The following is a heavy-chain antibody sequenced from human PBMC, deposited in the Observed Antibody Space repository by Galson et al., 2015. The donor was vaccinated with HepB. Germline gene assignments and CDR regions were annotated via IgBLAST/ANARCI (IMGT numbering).Heavy chain of an antibody. J-gene: IGHJ6*02. CDR2: ISGSGGST. D-gene: IGHD2-15*01. CDR1: GFTFSSYA. Sequence: SLRLSCAASGFTFSSYAMSWVRQAPGKGLEWVSAISGSGGSTYYADSVKGRFTISRDNSKNTLYLQMNSLRAEDTAVYYCAKGGLGEDLVVVAATVYYGMDVWGQGTTVTVSS. V-gene: IGHV3-23*01. CDR3: AKGGLGEDLVVVAATVYYGMDV.